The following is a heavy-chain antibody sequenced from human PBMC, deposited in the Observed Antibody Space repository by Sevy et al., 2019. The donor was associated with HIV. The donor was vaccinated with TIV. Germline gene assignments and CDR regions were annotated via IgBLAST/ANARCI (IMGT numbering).Heavy chain of an antibody. CDR2: ISYSGST. D-gene: IGHD1-1*01. J-gene: IGHJ6*02. Sequence: SETLSLTCTVSGGSISSYYWSWIRQPPGKGLERIGYISYSGSTNDNPSLRSRVTISIDTSKNQFSLRLSSVSAADTAVYYCVRGGGRTDWGMDVWGPGTTVTVSS. CDR1: GGSISSYY. CDR3: VRGGGRTDWGMDV. V-gene: IGHV4-59*01.